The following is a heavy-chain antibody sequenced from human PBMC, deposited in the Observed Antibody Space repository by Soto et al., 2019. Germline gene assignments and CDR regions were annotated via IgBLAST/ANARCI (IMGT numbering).Heavy chain of an antibody. Sequence: QVRLQQWGAGLLKPSETLSLTCAVYGASFTGYYWTWLRQPPGKGLEWIGEVSHSGTTKYNPSLKRRVTISLDTSKRQFSLELTSVTAADTAVYYCARYGGTAIWYFDIWGRGTSVSVSS. CDR2: VSHSGTT. CDR3: ARYGGTAIWYFDI. J-gene: IGHJ2*01. CDR1: GASFTGYY. D-gene: IGHD2-15*01. V-gene: IGHV4-34*01.